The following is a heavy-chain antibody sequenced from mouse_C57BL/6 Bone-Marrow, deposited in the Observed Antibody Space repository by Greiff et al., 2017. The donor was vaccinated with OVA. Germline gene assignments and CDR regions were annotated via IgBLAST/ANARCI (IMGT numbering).Heavy chain of an antibody. CDR3: ARDPYDSNFYWYFDV. Sequence: EVKLMESEGGLVQPGSSMKLSCTASGFTFSDSYMAWVRQVPEKGLEWVANINYDGSSTSYLDSLKSRFIISRDNAKNILYLQMSSLKSEDTATYDCARDPYDSNFYWYFDVWGTGTTVTVSS. D-gene: IGHD2-5*01. CDR2: INYDGSST. CDR1: GFTFSDSY. J-gene: IGHJ1*03. V-gene: IGHV5-16*01.